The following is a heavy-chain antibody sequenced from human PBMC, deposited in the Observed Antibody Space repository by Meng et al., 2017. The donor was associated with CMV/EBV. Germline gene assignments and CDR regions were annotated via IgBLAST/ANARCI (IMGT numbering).Heavy chain of an antibody. CDR2: IIPILGIA. V-gene: IGHV1-69*04. CDR3: ARDPRYCSSTSCSDFQH. CDR1: GGTFSSYT. J-gene: IGHJ1*01. Sequence: SVKVSCKASGGTFSSYTISWVRQAPGQGLEWMGRIIPILGIANYAQKFQGRVTITADKSTSKAYMELSSLRSEDTAVYYCARDPRYCSSTSCSDFQHWGQGTLVTVYS. D-gene: IGHD2-2*01.